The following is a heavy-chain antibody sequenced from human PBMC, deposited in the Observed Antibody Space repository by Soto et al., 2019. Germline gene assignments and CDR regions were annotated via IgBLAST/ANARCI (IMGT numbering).Heavy chain of an antibody. CDR1: GYTFTSYG. CDR2: ISAYNGKT. CDR3: ARGSDVNYYHGMDV. J-gene: IGHJ6*02. Sequence: QVQLVQSGGEVKKPGASVKLSCTASGYTFTSYGISWVRQAPGQGLEWMGWISAYNGKTNYAQNVQGRVTMTTDTXXRTAYMALRSLRSDATAVYYCARGSDVNYYHGMDVWGQGTTVTVCS. D-gene: IGHD2-15*01. V-gene: IGHV1-18*01.